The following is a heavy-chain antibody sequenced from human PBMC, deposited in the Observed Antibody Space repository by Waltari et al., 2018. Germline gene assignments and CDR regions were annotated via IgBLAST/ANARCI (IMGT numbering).Heavy chain of an antibody. D-gene: IGHD6-13*01. Sequence: EVQLVESGGGLVKPGGSLRLSCAAPGFTFSSSSMNWVRQAPGKGLEWVSSISSSSSYIYYADSVKGRFTISRDNAKNSLYLQMNSLRAEDTAVYYCARVSGTAAANYWGQGTLVTVSS. CDR2: ISSSSSYI. CDR1: GFTFSSSS. CDR3: ARVSGTAAANY. J-gene: IGHJ4*02. V-gene: IGHV3-21*01.